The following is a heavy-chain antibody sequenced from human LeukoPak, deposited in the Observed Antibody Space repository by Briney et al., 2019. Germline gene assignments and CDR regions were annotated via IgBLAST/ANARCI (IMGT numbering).Heavy chain of an antibody. D-gene: IGHD4-23*01. V-gene: IGHV3-23*01. J-gene: IGHJ1*01. CDR1: GFTFSSYA. CDR3: AKGHLLPDGGNGLGH. Sequence: PGGSLRLSCAASGFTFSSYAMSWVRQAPGKGLEWVSAISGSGGSTYYADSVKGRFTISRDNSKNTLYLQMNSLRAEDTAVYYCAKGHLLPDGGNGLGHWGQGTLVTVSS. CDR2: ISGSGGST.